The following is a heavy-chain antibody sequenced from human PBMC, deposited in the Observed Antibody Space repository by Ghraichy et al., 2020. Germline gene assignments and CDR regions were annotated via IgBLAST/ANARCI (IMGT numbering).Heavy chain of an antibody. CDR3: ARGQSGSYFLAYYFDF. Sequence: SETLSLTCAVYSGSFSGYYWSWIRQPPRKGLEWIGEINHSGSTNYNPSLKSRVTISVDTSKNQFSLKLSSLTAADTAVYYWARGQSGSYFLAYYFDFWAQRAL. CDR2: INHSGST. V-gene: IGHV4-34*01. D-gene: IGHD1-26*01. J-gene: IGHJ4*02. CDR1: SGSFSGYY.